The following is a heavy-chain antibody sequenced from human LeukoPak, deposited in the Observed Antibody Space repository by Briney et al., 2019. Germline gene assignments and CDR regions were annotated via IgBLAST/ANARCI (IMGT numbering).Heavy chain of an antibody. J-gene: IGHJ4*02. CDR2: IYTGGST. D-gene: IGHD3-22*01. CDR3: AALSYYSNSGGYYYFDY. Sequence: PSETLSLTCTVSGGSISSYFWSWIRQPAGKGLQWIGRIYTGGSTNYNPSLKSRLTMSVDTSKNQFSLKLSSVTAADTAVYYCAALSYYSNSGGYYYFDYWGQGTLVTVSS. CDR1: GGSISSYF. V-gene: IGHV4-4*07.